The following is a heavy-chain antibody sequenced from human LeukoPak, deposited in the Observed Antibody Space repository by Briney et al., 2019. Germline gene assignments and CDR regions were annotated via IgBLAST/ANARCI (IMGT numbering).Heavy chain of an antibody. V-gene: IGHV4-61*08. D-gene: IGHD3-10*01. CDR1: GGSISSGGYY. J-gene: IGHJ4*02. Sequence: SETLSLTCTDSGGSISSGGYYWSWIRQPPGKGLEWIGYIYYSGSTNYNPSLKSRVTISVDTFKNQFSLKLSSVTAADTAVYYCASGDYGSGSYRWGQGTLVTVSS. CDR2: IYYSGST. CDR3: ASGDYGSGSYR.